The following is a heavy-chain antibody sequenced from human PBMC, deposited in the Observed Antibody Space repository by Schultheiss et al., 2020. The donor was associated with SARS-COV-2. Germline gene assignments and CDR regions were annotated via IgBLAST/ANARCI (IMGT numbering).Heavy chain of an antibody. J-gene: IGHJ6*02. CDR2: IYYSGST. V-gene: IGHV4-61*08. CDR3: ARTTIAVAGIPAAYYYYGMDV. D-gene: IGHD6-19*01. CDR1: GGSISSGGYY. Sequence: SETLSLTCTVSGGSISSGGYYWSWIRQPPGKGLEWIGYIYYSGSTNYNPSLKSRVTISVDTSKNQFSLKLSSVTAADTAVYYCARTTIAVAGIPAAYYYYGMDVWGQGTTVTVSS.